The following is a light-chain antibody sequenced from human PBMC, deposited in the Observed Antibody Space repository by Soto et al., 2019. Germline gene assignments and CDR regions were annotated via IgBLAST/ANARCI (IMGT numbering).Light chain of an antibody. J-gene: IGKJ1*01. CDR1: QSVSSNY. CDR3: QQYGRSPWT. Sequence: EIVFTQSPGTLSLSPGERATLSCRASQSVSSNYLAWYQQKFGQAPRLLIYGASSRATGIPDRFSGSGSGTDFTLTIRRLEPEDFAVYYCQQYGRSPWTFGQGTKVDIK. V-gene: IGKV3-20*01. CDR2: GAS.